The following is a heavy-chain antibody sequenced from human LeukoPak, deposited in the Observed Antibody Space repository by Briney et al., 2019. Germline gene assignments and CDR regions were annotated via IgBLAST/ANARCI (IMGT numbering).Heavy chain of an antibody. D-gene: IGHD2-2*02. CDR2: INPSGGST. CDR3: ARDSIVVVPAAIRFGWFDP. J-gene: IGHJ5*02. V-gene: IGHV1-46*01. Sequence: ASVKVFCKASGYTFTSYYMHWVRQAPGQGLEWMGIINPSGGSTSYAQKFQGRVTTTRDTSTSTVYMELSSLRSEDTAVYYCARDSIVVVPAAIRFGWFDPWGQGTLVTVSS. CDR1: GYTFTSYY.